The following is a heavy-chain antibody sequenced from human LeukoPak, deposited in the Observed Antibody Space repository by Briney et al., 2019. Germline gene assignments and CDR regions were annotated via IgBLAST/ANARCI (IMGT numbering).Heavy chain of an antibody. Sequence: GSLILSCVVSGFTFSTSAMSWVRQAPGKGLEWVSGISESGGSTYYADSVKGRFTSSRDNSKNTLYLQMNNLRAEDTAAYYCAKGSFWGQGALVTVSS. CDR3: AKGSF. J-gene: IGHJ4*02. CDR1: GFTFSTSA. V-gene: IGHV3-23*01. D-gene: IGHD3-10*01. CDR2: ISESGGST.